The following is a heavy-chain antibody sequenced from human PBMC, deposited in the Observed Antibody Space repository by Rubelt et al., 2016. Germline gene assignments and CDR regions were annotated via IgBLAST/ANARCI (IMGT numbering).Heavy chain of an antibody. CDR2: INPSGGST. J-gene: IGHJ4*02. CDR1: GYTFTSYY. Sequence: QVQLVQSGAEVKKPGASVKVSCKASGYTFTSYYMHWVRQAPGQGLEWMGIINPSGGSTTYAQKVQGRVTMTRDTSTSTVYMDLSSLRCEDTAVYYCARVGFYYESGSYVDWGQGTLVTVSS. D-gene: IGHD3-10*01. CDR3: ARVGFYYESGSYVD. V-gene: IGHV1-46*01.